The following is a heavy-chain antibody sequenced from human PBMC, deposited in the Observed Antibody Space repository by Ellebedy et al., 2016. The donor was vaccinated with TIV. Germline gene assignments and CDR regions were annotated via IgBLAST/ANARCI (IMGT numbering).Heavy chain of an antibody. J-gene: IGHJ4*02. CDR3: ARDPRPYLRYGHYDC. V-gene: IGHV3-48*04. D-gene: IGHD3-9*01. Sequence: PGESLKISCAASGFTFSSYSMNWARQAPGKGLEWVSYISSSSSTIYYADSVKGRFTISRDNANNLVSLQMNNLRADDTAVYFCARDPRPYLRYGHYDCWGQGTLVTVSS. CDR1: GFTFSSYS. CDR2: ISSSSSTI.